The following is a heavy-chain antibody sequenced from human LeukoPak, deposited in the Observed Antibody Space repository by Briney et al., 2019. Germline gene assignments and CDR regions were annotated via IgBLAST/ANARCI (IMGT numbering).Heavy chain of an antibody. CDR1: GFTFSSYS. D-gene: IGHD6-13*01. CDR3: ARDIEAAGLFLDY. J-gene: IGHJ4*02. CDR2: ISSSSSYI. V-gene: IGHV3-21*01. Sequence: KPGGSLRLSCAASGFTFSSYSMNWVRQAPGKGLEWVSFISSSSSYIYYADSVKGRFTISRDNAKNSLYLQMNSLRAEDTAVYYCARDIEAAGLFLDYWGQGTLVTVSS.